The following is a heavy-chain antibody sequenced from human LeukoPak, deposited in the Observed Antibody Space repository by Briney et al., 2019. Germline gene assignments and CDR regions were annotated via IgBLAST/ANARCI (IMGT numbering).Heavy chain of an antibody. CDR3: ARPLYYDFWSGYGG. V-gene: IGHV3-23*01. Sequence: GGSLRLSCAASGFTFSDYYMSWIRQAPGKGLEWVSAISGSGGSTYYADSVKGRFTIFRDNSKNTLYLQMNSLRAEDTAVYYRARPLYYDFWSGYGGWGQGTLVTVSS. CDR1: GFTFSDYY. J-gene: IGHJ4*02. CDR2: ISGSGGST. D-gene: IGHD3-3*01.